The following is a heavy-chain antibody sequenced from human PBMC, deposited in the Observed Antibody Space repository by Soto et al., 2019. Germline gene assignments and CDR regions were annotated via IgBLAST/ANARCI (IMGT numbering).Heavy chain of an antibody. V-gene: IGHV4-39*01. CDR1: GGSISSSSYY. J-gene: IGHJ6*02. D-gene: IGHD5-12*01. CDR2: VYYSGTP. Sequence: SETLSLTCTVSGGSISSSSYYWGWIRQPPGKGLEWIGNVYYSGTPYYNPSLKSRVTISVDTSKNQFSLKLSSVTAADTAVYYCARVGRDGYNFSSYYYYGMDVWGQGTTVTVSS. CDR3: ARVGRDGYNFSSYYYYGMDV.